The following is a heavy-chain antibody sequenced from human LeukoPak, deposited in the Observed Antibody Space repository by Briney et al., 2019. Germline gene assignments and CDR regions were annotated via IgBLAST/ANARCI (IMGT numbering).Heavy chain of an antibody. J-gene: IGHJ4*02. Sequence: SLRLSCAASGFTFSSYGMHWVRQAPGKGLEWVAVILYDGSNKYYADSVKGRFTISRDNSKNTLYLQMNSLRAEDTAVYYCAKDREFYYGSGSYILDYWGQGTLVTVSS. D-gene: IGHD3-10*01. CDR2: ILYDGSNK. CDR1: GFTFSSYG. V-gene: IGHV3-30*18. CDR3: AKDREFYYGSGSYILDY.